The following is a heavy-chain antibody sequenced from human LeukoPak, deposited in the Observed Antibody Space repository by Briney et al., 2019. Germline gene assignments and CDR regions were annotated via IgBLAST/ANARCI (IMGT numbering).Heavy chain of an antibody. CDR1: GYSISSGYY. CDR2: IYHSGST. CDR3: ARTVLLWFGTYYYYYMDV. J-gene: IGHJ6*03. D-gene: IGHD3-10*01. Sequence: PSETLSLTCAVSGYSISSGYYWGGIRQPPGKGLEWIGSIYHSGSTYYNPSLKSRVTISVDTSKNQFSLKLSSVTAADTAVYYCARTVLLWFGTYYYYYMDVWGKGTTVTVSS. V-gene: IGHV4-38-2*01.